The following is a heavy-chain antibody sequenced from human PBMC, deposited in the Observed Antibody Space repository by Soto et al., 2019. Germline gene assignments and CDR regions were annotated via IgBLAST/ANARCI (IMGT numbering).Heavy chain of an antibody. Sequence: AATLYRTCTVSWCSFSGYYLSWIRQPPGKGLEWIGEINHSGSTNYNPSLKSRVTISVDTSKNQFSLKLSSVTAADTAVYYCAGDRSGILWGQGTRVTVSA. D-gene: IGHD3-3*01. CDR2: INHSGST. CDR1: WCSFSGYY. V-gene: IGHV4-34*01. J-gene: IGHJ4*02. CDR3: AGDRSGIL.